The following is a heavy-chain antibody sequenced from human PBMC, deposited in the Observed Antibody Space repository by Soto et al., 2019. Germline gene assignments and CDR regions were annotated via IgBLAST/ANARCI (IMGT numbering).Heavy chain of an antibody. J-gene: IGHJ6*02. CDR1: GFTFTSSA. V-gene: IGHV1-58*01. CDR3: AAEGMELLSGRFGYYYYGMDV. D-gene: IGHD1-7*01. CDR2: IVVGSGNT. Sequence: SVKVSCKASGFTFTSSAVQWVRQARGQRLEWIGWIVVGSGNTNYAQKFQERVTITRDMSTSTAYMELSSLRSEDTAVYYCAAEGMELLSGRFGYYYYGMDVWGQGTTVTVSS.